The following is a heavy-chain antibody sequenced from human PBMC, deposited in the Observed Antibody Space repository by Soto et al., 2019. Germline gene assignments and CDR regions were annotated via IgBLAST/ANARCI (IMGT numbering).Heavy chain of an antibody. CDR1: GGTFSSYA. CDR2: IIPIFGTA. V-gene: IGHV1-69*13. Sequence: SVKVSCKASGGTFSSYAISWVRQAPGQGLEWMGGIIPIFGTANYAQKFQGRVTITADESTSTAYMELSSLRSEDTAVYYCARVRDIVQMVYASWVPLIYWGQGTLVSVSS. J-gene: IGHJ4*02. CDR3: ARVRDIVQMVYASWVPLIY. D-gene: IGHD2-8*01.